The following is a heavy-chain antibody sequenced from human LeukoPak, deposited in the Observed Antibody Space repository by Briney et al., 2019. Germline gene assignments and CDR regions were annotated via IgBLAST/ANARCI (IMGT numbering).Heavy chain of an antibody. D-gene: IGHD6-19*01. V-gene: IGHV3-9*01. CDR3: ARDIKSDGWYGWVLDY. J-gene: IGHJ4*02. CDR1: GFTFGISA. CDR2: ISANGEQT. Sequence: GRSLRVSCAASGFTFGISAMHWVRQAPGKGLEWVCGISANGEQTYYADSMEGRFTISRDNARNALYLEMTSLRPEDTAFYYCARDIKSDGWYGWVLDYWGQGAPVTVSS.